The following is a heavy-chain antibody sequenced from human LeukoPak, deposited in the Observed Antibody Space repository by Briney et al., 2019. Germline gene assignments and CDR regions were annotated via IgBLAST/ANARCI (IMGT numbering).Heavy chain of an antibody. J-gene: IGHJ4*02. V-gene: IGHV4-4*07. Sequence: PSETLSLTCTVSGGSISSYYWSWIRQPAGKGLEWIGRIYTSGSTNYNPSLKSRVTMSVDTSKNQFSLKLSSVTAADTAVYYCARDYLQGLPRSKGLFDYWGQGTLVTVSS. CDR3: ARDYLQGLPRSKGLFDY. CDR2: IYTSGST. CDR1: GGSISSYY. D-gene: IGHD5-12*01.